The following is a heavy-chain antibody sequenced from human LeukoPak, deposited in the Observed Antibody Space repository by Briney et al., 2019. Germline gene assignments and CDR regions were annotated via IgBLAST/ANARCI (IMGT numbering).Heavy chain of an antibody. CDR3: ASGQKSNYYYYGMDV. CDR1: GGSISSGGFY. CDR2: IYYTGST. J-gene: IGHJ6*02. V-gene: IGHV4-31*03. Sequence: PSETLSLTCTVSGGSISSGGFYWSWIRQHPGKDLGWVGYIYYTGSTYYNPSLKRRVTISVDRSNNQFSLKLSSVTAADTAVYYCASGQKSNYYYYGMDVWGQGTTVTVSS.